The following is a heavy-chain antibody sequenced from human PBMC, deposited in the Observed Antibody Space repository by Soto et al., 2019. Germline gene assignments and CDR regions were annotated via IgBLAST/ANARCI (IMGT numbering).Heavy chain of an antibody. V-gene: IGHV1-8*01. CDR3: ARGGSSWYREVHWFDP. Sequence: QVQLVQSGAEVKKPGASVKVSCKASGYTFPRYDINWVRQATGQGLEWMGWMNPNRGNTGYAQKFQGRVTMTRNTSICTAYMELSSLRSEATAVYYCARGGSSWYREVHWFDPWGQGTMVTVSS. CDR1: GYTFPRYD. CDR2: MNPNRGNT. J-gene: IGHJ5*02. D-gene: IGHD6-13*01.